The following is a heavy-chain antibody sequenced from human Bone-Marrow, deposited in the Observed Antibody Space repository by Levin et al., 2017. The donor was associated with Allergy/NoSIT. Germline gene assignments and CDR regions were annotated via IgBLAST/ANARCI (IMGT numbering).Heavy chain of an antibody. Sequence: EASVKVSCQGYGYTFSSYWIGWVRQMPGKGLEWMGIIWPGDSDTKYNPSFRGQVIISVDMSISTAYLQWSSLKASDSAMYYCVLMTTNYFGPWGQGTRVTVSS. D-gene: IGHD1-1*01. J-gene: IGHJ5*02. CDR2: IWPGDSDT. CDR3: VLMTTNYFGP. V-gene: IGHV5-51*01. CDR1: GYTFSSYW.